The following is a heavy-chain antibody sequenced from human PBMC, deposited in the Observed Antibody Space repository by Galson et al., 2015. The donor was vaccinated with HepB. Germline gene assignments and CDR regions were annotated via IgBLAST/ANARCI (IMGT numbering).Heavy chain of an antibody. Sequence: SLRLSCAASGFTFSSYGMHWVRQAPGKGLEWVAVISYDGSNKYYADSVKGRFTISRDNSKNTLYLQMNSLRAEDTAVYYCAKGKYYDSSGQDAFDIWGQGTMVAVSS. D-gene: IGHD3-22*01. CDR3: AKGKYYDSSGQDAFDI. CDR2: ISYDGSNK. CDR1: GFTFSSYG. J-gene: IGHJ3*02. V-gene: IGHV3-30*18.